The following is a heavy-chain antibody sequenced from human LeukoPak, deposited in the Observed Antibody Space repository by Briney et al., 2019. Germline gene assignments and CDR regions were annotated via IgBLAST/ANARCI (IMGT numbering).Heavy chain of an antibody. J-gene: IGHJ6*03. CDR3: ARIKDYYYMDV. V-gene: IGHV1-8*03. Sequence: GASVKVSCKASGYTFTSYDINWVRQATGQGLEWMGWMNPNSGNTGYAQKFQGRVTITRNTSISTAYVELSSLRSEDTAVYYCARIKDYYYMDVWGKGTTVTVSS. CDR1: GYTFTSYD. CDR2: MNPNSGNT.